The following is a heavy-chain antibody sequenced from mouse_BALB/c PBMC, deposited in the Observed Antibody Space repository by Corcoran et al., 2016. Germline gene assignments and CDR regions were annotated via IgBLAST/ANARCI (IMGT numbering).Heavy chain of an antibody. J-gene: IGHJ2*01. Sequence: EVLLQQSGPELVKPGASVKIPCKASGYTFTDYNMDWVKQSHGKSLEWIGDINPNNGGTIYNQKFKGKATLTVDKSSNTAYMELRSLTSEDTAVYYCARRGNYGPRYYFDYWGQGTTLTVSS. V-gene: IGHV1-18*01. CDR3: ARRGNYGPRYYFDY. CDR1: GYTFTDYN. D-gene: IGHD2-4*01. CDR2: INPNNGGT.